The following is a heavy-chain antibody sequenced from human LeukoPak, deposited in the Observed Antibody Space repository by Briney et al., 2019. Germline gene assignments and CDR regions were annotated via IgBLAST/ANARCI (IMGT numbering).Heavy chain of an antibody. CDR3: ARDFGDYGVGAFDI. J-gene: IGHJ3*02. CDR1: GFTFSSYE. CDR2: ISSSGSTI. V-gene: IGHV3-48*03. D-gene: IGHD4-17*01. Sequence: GGSLRLSCAASGFTFSSYEMNWVRQAPGKGLEWVSYISSSGSTIYYADSVKGRFTISRDNAKNSLYLQMNSLRAEDTAVYYCARDFGDYGVGAFDIWGQGTMVTVSS.